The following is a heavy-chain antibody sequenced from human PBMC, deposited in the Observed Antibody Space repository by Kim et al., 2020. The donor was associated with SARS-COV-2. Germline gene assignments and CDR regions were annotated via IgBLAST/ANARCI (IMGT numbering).Heavy chain of an antibody. J-gene: IGHJ4*02. CDR1: GFTFSSYG. CDR3: ARDITPFGALDY. CDR2: IWYDGSNK. Sequence: GGSLRLSCAASGFTFSSYGMHWVRQAPGKRLEWVAVIWYDGSNKYYADSVKGRFTISRDNSKNTLYLQMNSLRAEDTAVYYCARDITPFGALDYWGQGTLVTVSS. V-gene: IGHV3-33*01. D-gene: IGHD1-20*01.